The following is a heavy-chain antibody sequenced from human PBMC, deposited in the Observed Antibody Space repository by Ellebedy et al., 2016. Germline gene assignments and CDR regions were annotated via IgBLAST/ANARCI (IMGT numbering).Heavy chain of an antibody. CDR1: GFTFSSYS. Sequence: GGSLRLXXAASGFTFSSYSMNWVRQAPGKGLEWVSYISSSSSTIYYADSVKGRFTISRDNAKNSLYLQMNSLRAEDTAVYYCARVPTTVVTPYYYGMDVWGQGTTVTVSS. D-gene: IGHD4-23*01. CDR2: ISSSSSTI. J-gene: IGHJ6*02. CDR3: ARVPTTVVTPYYYGMDV. V-gene: IGHV3-48*04.